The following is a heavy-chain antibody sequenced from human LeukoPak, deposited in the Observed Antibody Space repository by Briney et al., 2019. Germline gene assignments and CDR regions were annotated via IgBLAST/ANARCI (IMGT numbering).Heavy chain of an antibody. V-gene: IGHV3-30*18. CDR1: GFTFSSYG. CDR2: TSYDGSNK. D-gene: IGHD4-17*01. Sequence: GRSLRLSCAASGFTFSSYGMHWVRQAPGKGLEWVAVTSYDGSNKYYADSVKGRFTISRDNSKNTLYLQMNSLRAEDTAVYYCAKDVISGDYDVWGQGTTVTVSS. CDR3: AKDVISGDYDV. J-gene: IGHJ6*02.